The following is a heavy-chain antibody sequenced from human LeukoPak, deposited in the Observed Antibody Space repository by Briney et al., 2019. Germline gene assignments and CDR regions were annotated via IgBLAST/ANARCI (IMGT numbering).Heavy chain of an antibody. D-gene: IGHD3-22*01. J-gene: IGHJ4*02. Sequence: GGSLRLSCAASGFTFSSYTMNWVRQAPGKGLEWVSSISSGSSYIYFADSVKGRFTISRDNSKNTLYLQMNSLRAEDTAVYYCAKKAGGVVVPQYFDYWGQGTLVTVSS. CDR2: ISSGSSYI. V-gene: IGHV3-21*04. CDR1: GFTFSSYT. CDR3: AKKAGGVVVPQYFDY.